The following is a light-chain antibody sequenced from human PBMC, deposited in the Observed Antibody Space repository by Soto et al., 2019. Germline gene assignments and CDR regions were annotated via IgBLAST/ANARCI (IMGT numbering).Light chain of an antibody. CDR1: QSVSSNY. CDR3: QQYGSSPPT. CDR2: GAS. Sequence: EIVLTQSPGTLSLSPGERATLSCXASQSVSSNYLAWYQQKPGQAPRLLIYGASSRATGIPDRFSGSGSGTDFTLTISRLEPEDFAVYYCQQYGSSPPTFGQGTRLEIK. J-gene: IGKJ5*01. V-gene: IGKV3-20*01.